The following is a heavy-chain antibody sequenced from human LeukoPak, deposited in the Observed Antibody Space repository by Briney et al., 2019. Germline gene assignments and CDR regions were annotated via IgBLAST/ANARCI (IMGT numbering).Heavy chain of an antibody. CDR2: INNDGSGT. D-gene: IGHD2-15*01. CDR3: ARDEDGPGALIEY. Sequence: GGSLRLSCAVSGFTFSGYWMQWVRQPPGKGLVWVSRINNDGSGTTYADSVKGRFTISRDNAKNTLFLPMNSLGAEDTAVYYCARDEDGPGALIEYWGQGALVTVSS. V-gene: IGHV3-74*01. J-gene: IGHJ4*02. CDR1: GFTFSGYW.